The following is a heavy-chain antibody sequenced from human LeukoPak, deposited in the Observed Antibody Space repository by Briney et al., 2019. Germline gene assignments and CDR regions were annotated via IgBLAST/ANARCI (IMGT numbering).Heavy chain of an antibody. CDR2: ITSSGRYI. CDR1: GFTFSSYS. CDR3: AKEQFSRGYYSFDY. J-gene: IGHJ4*02. D-gene: IGHD3-22*01. V-gene: IGHV3-21*04. Sequence: GGSLRLSCAASGFTFSSYSMNWVRQAPGKGLEWVSSITSSGRYIYYADSVKGRFTISRDNSKNTLYLQMNSLRAEDTAVYYCAKEQFSRGYYSFDYWGQGTLVTVSS.